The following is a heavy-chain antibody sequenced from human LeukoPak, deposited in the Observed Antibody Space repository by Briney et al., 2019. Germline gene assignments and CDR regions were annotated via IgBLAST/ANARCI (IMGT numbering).Heavy chain of an antibody. CDR2: ITDSGSTI. D-gene: IGHD3-9*01. CDR1: GFTFRDYN. CDR3: ARSIGLTGGGVDV. Sequence: GGSLRLSCAASGFTFRDYNMNWVRQAPGKGLGWVSYITDSGSTIHYADSVNGRFTISRDNAKNSLYLQMNSLRAEDSAVYYCARSIGLTGGGVDVWGRGTTVTVS. J-gene: IGHJ6*02. V-gene: IGHV3-11*01.